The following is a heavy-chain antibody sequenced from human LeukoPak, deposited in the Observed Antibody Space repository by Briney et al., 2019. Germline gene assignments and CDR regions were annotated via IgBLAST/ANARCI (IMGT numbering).Heavy chain of an antibody. J-gene: IGHJ5*02. CDR2: ISAYNSKT. V-gene: IGHV1-18*01. CDR3: ARGGERGYYYGKGFWFDP. Sequence: ASVKVSCKASGYSFGTYGVCWVRQAPGQGLEWMGWISAYNSKTNYAQKFQGRVTMTRNTSISTAYMELSSLRSEDTAVYYCARGGERGYYYGKGFWFDPWGQGTLVTVSS. CDR1: GYSFGTYG. D-gene: IGHD3-10*01.